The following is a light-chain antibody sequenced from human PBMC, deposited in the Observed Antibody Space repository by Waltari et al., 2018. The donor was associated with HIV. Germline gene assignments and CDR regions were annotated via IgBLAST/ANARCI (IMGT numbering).Light chain of an antibody. CDR3: QSYDSSLSGSGV. V-gene: IGLV1-44*01. Sequence: QSVLTQPPSASGTPGQRVTISCSGSSSNIGSNTVSCFQQLPGTAPKLLISSNIQRPSGVPDRFSGSKSGTSASLAITGLQAEDEADYYCQSYDSSLSGSGVFGGGTKLTVL. J-gene: IGLJ3*02. CDR1: SSNIGSNT. CDR2: SNI.